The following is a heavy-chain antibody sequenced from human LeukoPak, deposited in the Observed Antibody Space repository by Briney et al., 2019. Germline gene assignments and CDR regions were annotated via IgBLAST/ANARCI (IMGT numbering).Heavy chain of an antibody. CDR3: ARDSGSYYGTPDY. J-gene: IGHJ4*02. CDR2: IYYSGST. CDR1: GGSISSYY. Sequence: SETLSLTCTVSGGSISSYYWSWIRQPPGKGLEWIGYIYYSGSTNYNPSLKSRVTISVDTSKNQFSLKLSSVTAADTAVYYCARDSGSYYGTPDYWGQGTLVTVSS. D-gene: IGHD1-26*01. V-gene: IGHV4-59*12.